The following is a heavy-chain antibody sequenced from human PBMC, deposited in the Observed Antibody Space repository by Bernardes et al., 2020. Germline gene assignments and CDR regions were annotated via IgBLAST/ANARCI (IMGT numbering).Heavy chain of an antibody. D-gene: IGHD6-6*01. CDR3: ARGAKYSSSLLVRYFDY. CDR2: IYYSGST. Sequence: SEPLSLTCTVSGGSISSYYWSWIRQPPGKGLEWIGYIYYSGSTNYNPSLKSRVTISVDTSKNQFSLKLSSVTAADTAVYYCARGAKYSSSLLVRYFDYWGQGTLVTVSS. V-gene: IGHV4-59*01. J-gene: IGHJ4*02. CDR1: GGSISSYY.